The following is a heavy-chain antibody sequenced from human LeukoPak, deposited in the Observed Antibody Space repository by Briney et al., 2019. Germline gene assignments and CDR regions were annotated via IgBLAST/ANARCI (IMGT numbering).Heavy chain of an antibody. D-gene: IGHD3-10*01. CDR3: ARWGVYYYYGMDV. CDR1: GGSISSGDYY. CDR2: IYYSGST. V-gene: IGHV4-30-4*01. J-gene: IGHJ6*02. Sequence: SQTLSLTCTVSGGSISSGDYYWSWIRQPPGKGLEWIGYIYYSGSTYYNPSLKSRVTISVDTSKNQFSLKLSSVTAADTAVYYCARWGVYYYYGMDVWGRGTTVTVSS.